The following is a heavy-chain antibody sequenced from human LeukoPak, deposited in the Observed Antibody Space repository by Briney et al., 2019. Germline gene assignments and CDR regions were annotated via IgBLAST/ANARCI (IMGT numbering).Heavy chain of an antibody. V-gene: IGHV3-23*01. D-gene: IGHD6-19*01. CDR2: VTASGAGT. J-gene: IGHJ4*02. Sequence: GGSRRLSCAASGFTFDSYAMTWVRQAPGEGLEWVSTVTASGAGTYFADSVKGRFTISRDNSKNTLYLQLNSLRAEDTAIYYCANNGGVAVAGSFDNWGQGTLVTVSS. CDR3: ANNGGVAVAGSFDN. CDR1: GFTFDSYA.